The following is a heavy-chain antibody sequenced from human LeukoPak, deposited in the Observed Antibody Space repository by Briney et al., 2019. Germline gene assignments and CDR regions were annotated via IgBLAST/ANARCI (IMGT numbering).Heavy chain of an antibody. J-gene: IGHJ6*03. CDR2: INHSGST. CDR1: GGSFSGYY. D-gene: IGHD3-3*01. Sequence: SETLSLTCAVYGGSFSGYYWSWIRQPPGKGLERIGEINHSGSTNYNPSLKSRVTISVDTSKNQFSLKLSSVTAADTAVYYCARGRFGVTSYYYYYYMDVWGKGTTVTVSS. V-gene: IGHV4-34*01. CDR3: ARGRFGVTSYYYYYYMDV.